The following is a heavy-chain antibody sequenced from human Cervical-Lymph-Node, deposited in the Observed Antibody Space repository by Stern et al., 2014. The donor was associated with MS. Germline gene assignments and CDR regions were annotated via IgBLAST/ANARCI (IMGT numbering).Heavy chain of an antibody. CDR2: VYQSGYA. Sequence: QVQLQESGPGLVKPSGTLSLTCAVSGGSILRTDWWSWVRQPPGKGLEWIGEVYQSGYANYNPSLKSRVTISVDKSKNQFSLNLTSVTAADTALYYCASRTLTFPYYFDSWGQGTLVTVSS. D-gene: IGHD3-9*01. V-gene: IGHV4-4*02. CDR3: ASRTLTFPYYFDS. J-gene: IGHJ4*02. CDR1: GGSILRTDW.